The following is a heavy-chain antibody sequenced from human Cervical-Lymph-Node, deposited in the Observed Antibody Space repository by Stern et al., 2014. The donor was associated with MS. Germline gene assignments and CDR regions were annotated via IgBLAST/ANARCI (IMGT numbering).Heavy chain of an antibody. CDR2: ITFDGTGQ. CDR3: ASGTSNDFGPFDI. J-gene: IGHJ3*02. Sequence: MQLVESGGGAVQPGRSLRLSCAASGFTFSFSTMHWVRQAPGKGLEWVSTITFDGTGQYYSDSVKGRFTISRVNSENTLSLQLNTPRPDDTAAYYCASGTSNDFGPFDIWGQGAMVTVSS. CDR1: GFTFSFST. D-gene: IGHD1-1*01. V-gene: IGHV3-30*04.